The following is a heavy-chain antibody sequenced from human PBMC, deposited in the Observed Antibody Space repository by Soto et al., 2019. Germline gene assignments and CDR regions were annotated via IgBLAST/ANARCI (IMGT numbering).Heavy chain of an antibody. CDR2: IYSGGGT. Sequence: QLVASGGGLIQPGESLTLSCAACGSSVTNDYMYWVRQAPGKGLEWVSLIYSGGGTHYADFVNGRFIISRDNSKNTLHLQMDKLRAEDTAIYYCARDIACSSSSCQGDNFDIWGRGTLVTLSP. J-gene: IGHJ3*02. D-gene: IGHD2-2*01. V-gene: IGHV3-53*01. CDR1: GSSVTNDY. CDR3: ARDIACSSSSCQGDNFDI.